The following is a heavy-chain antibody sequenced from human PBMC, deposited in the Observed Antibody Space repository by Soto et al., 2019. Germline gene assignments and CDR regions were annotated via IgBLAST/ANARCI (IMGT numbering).Heavy chain of an antibody. V-gene: IGHV4-4*02. CDR3: ARDRILLWFGELPAYYYGMEV. D-gene: IGHD3-10*01. CDR1: GGSVSGSDW. CDR2: IYHIGST. J-gene: IGHJ6*04. Sequence: PXGSLSLTFAVCGGSVSGSDWWSWFRQPPGKGLEWIGEIYHIGSTNYNPSLKSRVTISVDKSKNQFSLKLSSVTAADTAVYYCARDRILLWFGELPAYYYGMEVWGKGTTFTLSS.